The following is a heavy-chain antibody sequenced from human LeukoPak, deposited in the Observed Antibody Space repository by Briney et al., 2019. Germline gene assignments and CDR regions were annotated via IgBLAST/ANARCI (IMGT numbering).Heavy chain of an antibody. D-gene: IGHD3-22*01. Sequence: KSGGSLRLSCAASGFTFSNAWMNWVRQAPGKGLEWVGRLKSKTDGGVTDYAALVKGRFTISRDDSKNTLYLQMNSLKTEDTAVYYCTTTYYYDSSPGSFDYWGQGTLVTVSS. V-gene: IGHV3-15*01. CDR1: GFTFSNAW. CDR2: LKSKTDGGVT. CDR3: TTTYYYDSSPGSFDY. J-gene: IGHJ4*02.